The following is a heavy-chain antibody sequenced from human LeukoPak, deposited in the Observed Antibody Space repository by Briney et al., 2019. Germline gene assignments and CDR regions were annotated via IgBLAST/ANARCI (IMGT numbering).Heavy chain of an antibody. J-gene: IGHJ4*02. D-gene: IGHD4-23*01. Sequence: PGGSLRLSCSASGFNFNYFAMSWIRQAPGKRLEWVSTIGDSGSGGSYADSVRGRFTISSDNSKNMAYLQMYSLRGDDSSVYYCSRIKYGGNSGYHFDYWGQGTLVTVSS. V-gene: IGHV3-23*01. CDR2: IGDSGSGG. CDR1: GFNFNYFA. CDR3: SRIKYGGNSGYHFDY.